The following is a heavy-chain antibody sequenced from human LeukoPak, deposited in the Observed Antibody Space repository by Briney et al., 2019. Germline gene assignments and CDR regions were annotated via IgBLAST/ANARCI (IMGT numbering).Heavy chain of an antibody. CDR1: GFTFSSSA. V-gene: IGHV3-23*01. CDR2: ISGSGANT. J-gene: IGHJ4*02. Sequence: PGGSLRLSCAASGFTFSSSAMSWVRQAPGKGLEWVSTISGSGANTYYADSVKGRFTISRDNSKNTVYLQMDSLRAEDTAIYYCAKGGPRVPLPAWGQGTQVTVSS. CDR3: AKGGPRVPLPA.